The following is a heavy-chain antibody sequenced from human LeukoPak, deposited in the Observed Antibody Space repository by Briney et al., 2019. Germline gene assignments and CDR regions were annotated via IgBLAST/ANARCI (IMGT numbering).Heavy chain of an antibody. Sequence: EGSLRLSCAASGFTFSSYGMHWVRQAPGKGLEWVAVISYDGSNKYYADSVKGRFTISRDNSKNTLYLQMNSLRAEDTAVYYCAARDIVVVVAATNDDYWGQGTLVTVSS. CDR1: GFTFSSYG. V-gene: IGHV3-30*03. CDR2: ISYDGSNK. J-gene: IGHJ4*02. CDR3: AARDIVVVVAATNDDY. D-gene: IGHD2-15*01.